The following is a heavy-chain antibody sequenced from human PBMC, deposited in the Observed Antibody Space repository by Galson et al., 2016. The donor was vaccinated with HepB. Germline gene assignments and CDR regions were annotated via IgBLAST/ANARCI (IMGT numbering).Heavy chain of an antibody. CDR2: ISGSGGST. D-gene: IGHD5-18*01. CDR3: ANGGGYSQATRVDD. J-gene: IGHJ4*02. CDR1: GFTFSSYA. V-gene: IGHV3-23*01. Sequence: SLRLSCAASGFTFSSYAMSWVRQAPGKGLEWVSGISGSGGSTNYGDSVRGRFTISRDSSKNPLHLQMNSLRAEDTAVYYCANGGGYSQATRVDDWGQGTLVTVSS.